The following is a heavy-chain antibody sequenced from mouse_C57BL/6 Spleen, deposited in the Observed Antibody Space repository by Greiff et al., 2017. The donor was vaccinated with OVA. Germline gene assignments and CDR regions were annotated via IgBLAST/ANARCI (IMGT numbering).Heavy chain of an antibody. V-gene: IGHV1-53*01. CDR1: GYTFTSYW. CDR2: INPSNGGT. Sequence: QVQLQQPGTELVKPGASVKLSCKASGYTFTSYWMHWVKQRPGQGLEWIGNINPSNGGTNYNEKFKSKATLTVDKSSSTAYMQLSSLTSEDSAVYYCARSPICYYGSSYDWYFDVWGTGTTVTVSS. J-gene: IGHJ1*03. CDR3: ARSPICYYGSSYDWYFDV. D-gene: IGHD1-1*01.